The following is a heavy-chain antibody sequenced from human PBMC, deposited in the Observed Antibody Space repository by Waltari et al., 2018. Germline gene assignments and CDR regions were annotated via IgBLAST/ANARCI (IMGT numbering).Heavy chain of an antibody. CDR1: GFTFSSYE. CDR2: ISSSGSTI. J-gene: IGHJ6*02. CDR3: ARDSEAITMFGRVYYYYGMDV. V-gene: IGHV3-48*03. Sequence: EVQLVESGGGLVQPGGSLRLSCAASGFTFSSYEMNWVRQAPGKGLEWVSYISSSGSTIYYADSVKGRFTISRDNAKNSLYLQMNSLRAEDTAVYYCARDSEAITMFGRVYYYYGMDVWGQGTTVTVSS. D-gene: IGHD3-3*01.